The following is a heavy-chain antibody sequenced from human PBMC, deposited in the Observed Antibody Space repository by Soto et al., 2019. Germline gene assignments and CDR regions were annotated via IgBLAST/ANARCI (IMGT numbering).Heavy chain of an antibody. J-gene: IGHJ3*02. CDR1: GFTFSSSW. CDR3: ARGGIGYCTGESCYYNTFDI. Sequence: GGSLRLSCAASGFTFSSSWMSWVRQAPGKGLEWMANVKQDGSEKYYVDSMKGRFTISRDNAKNSLYLQMNSLRAEDTAVYYCARGGIGYCTGESCYYNTFDIWGQGTMVT. V-gene: IGHV3-7*01. CDR2: VKQDGSEK. D-gene: IGHD2-15*01.